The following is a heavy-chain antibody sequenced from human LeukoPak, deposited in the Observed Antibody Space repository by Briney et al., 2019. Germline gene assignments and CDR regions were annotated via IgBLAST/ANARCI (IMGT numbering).Heavy chain of an antibody. CDR3: ARSKPAAYDYVV. V-gene: IGHV1-69*04. CDR1: GGTFSSYA. CDR2: IIPILGIA. J-gene: IGHJ4*02. D-gene: IGHD3-16*01. Sequence: SVKVSCKASGGTFSSYAISWVRQAPGQGLEWMGRIIPILGIASYAQKFQGRVTITADKSTSTAYMELSSLRSEDPAVYYCARSKPAAYDYVVWGQGTLVTVSS.